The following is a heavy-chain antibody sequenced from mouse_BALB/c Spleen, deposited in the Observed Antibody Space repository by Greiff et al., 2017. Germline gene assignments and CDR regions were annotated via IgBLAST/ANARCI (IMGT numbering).Heavy chain of an antibody. V-gene: IGHV1-7*01. CDR2: INPSTGYT. D-gene: IGHD2-1*01. J-gene: IGHJ2*01. Sequence: VQLQQSGAELAKPGASVKMSCKASGYTFTSYWMHWVKQRPGQGLEWIGYINPSTGYTEYNQKFKDKATLTADKSSSTAYMQLSSLTSEDSAVYYCARRIRTTLFDYWGQGTTLTVSS. CDR1: GYTFTSYW. CDR3: ARRIRTTLFDY.